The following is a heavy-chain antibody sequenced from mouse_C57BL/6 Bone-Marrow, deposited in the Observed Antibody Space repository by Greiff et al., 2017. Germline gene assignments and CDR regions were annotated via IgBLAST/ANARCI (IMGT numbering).Heavy chain of an antibody. D-gene: IGHD2-14*01. J-gene: IGHJ1*03. CDR2: IDPSDSYT. V-gene: IGHV1-69*01. Sequence: QVQLQQPGAELVMPRASVKLSCKASGYTFTSYWMHWVKQRPGQGLEWIGEIDPSDSYTNYNEKFKGKATMTVDKSSSTAYMQLSRLTSEDSAVYSGARRTTRGDWDLDVWGKGTTVTVSS. CDR1: GYTFTSYW. CDR3: ARRTTRGDWDLDV.